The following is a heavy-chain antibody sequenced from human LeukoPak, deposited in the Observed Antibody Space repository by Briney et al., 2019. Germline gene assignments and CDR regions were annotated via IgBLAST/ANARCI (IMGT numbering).Heavy chain of an antibody. CDR3: ARGYGSGSYSAFDI. CDR1: GYTFTRYY. CDR2: INPNSGGT. J-gene: IGHJ3*02. V-gene: IGHV1-2*02. D-gene: IGHD3-10*01. Sequence: ASVKDSCKASGYTFTRYYMHWVRQAPGQGLEWMGWINPNSGGTNYAQKFQGRVTMTRDTSISTAYMELSRLRSDDTAVYYCARGYGSGSYSAFDIWGQGTMVTVSS.